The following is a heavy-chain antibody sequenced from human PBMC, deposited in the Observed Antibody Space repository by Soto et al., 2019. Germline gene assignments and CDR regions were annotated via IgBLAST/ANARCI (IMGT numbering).Heavy chain of an antibody. V-gene: IGHV1-46*01. Sequence: ASVKVSCKASGYTFTSYYMHWVRQAPGQGLEWMGIINPSGGSTSYAQKFQGRVTMARDTSTSTVYMELSSLRSEDTTVYYCATGVSKRTADHWGQGTLVTVSS. CDR2: INPSGGST. D-gene: IGHD2-2*01. CDR3: ATGVSKRTADH. CDR1: GYTFTSYY. J-gene: IGHJ4*02.